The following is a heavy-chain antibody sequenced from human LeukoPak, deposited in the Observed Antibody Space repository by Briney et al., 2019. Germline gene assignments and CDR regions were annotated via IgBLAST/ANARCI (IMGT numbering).Heavy chain of an antibody. J-gene: IGHJ4*02. CDR3: TRHLIHY. CDR1: GFSFSEAA. V-gene: IGHV3-73*01. CDR2: IRSRTSDYAT. Sequence: GGSLRLSCAASGFSFSEAAIHWVRQASGKGLEWVGRIRSRTSDYATAYAASVKGRFTISRDDSKNTAFLQMNSLRTEDTAVYYCTRHLIHYWGQGTLVTVSS. D-gene: IGHD2-21*01.